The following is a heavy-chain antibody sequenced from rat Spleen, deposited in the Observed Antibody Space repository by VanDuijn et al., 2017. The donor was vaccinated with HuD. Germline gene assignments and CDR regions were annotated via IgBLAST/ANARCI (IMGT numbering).Heavy chain of an antibody. CDR1: GFSLTSDT. Sequence: QVQLKESGPGLVQPSQTLSLTCTVSGFSLTSDTVHWVRQPPGKGLEWMGGIWRDGSTAYNATLKSRLSISRDTSKSQVFLKMNSLQTYGTAMYFCTRPLGAFAYWGQGTLVIVSS. D-gene: IGHD5-1*01. CDR3: TRPLGAFAY. J-gene: IGHJ3*01. CDR2: IWRDGST. V-gene: IGHV2-1*01.